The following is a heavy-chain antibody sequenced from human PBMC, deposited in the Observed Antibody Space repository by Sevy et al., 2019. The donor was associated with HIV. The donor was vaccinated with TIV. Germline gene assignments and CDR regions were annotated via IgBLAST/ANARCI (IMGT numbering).Heavy chain of an antibody. D-gene: IGHD3-10*01. CDR2: IYTSGST. V-gene: IGHV4-4*07. Sequence: ETLSLTCTVSGGSISSYYWSWIRQPAGKGLEWIGRIYTSGSTNYNPSLKSRVTMSVDTSKNQFSLKLSSVTAADTAVYYCARATSYYYGSGSCDFSPYYYMDVWGKGTTVTVSS. J-gene: IGHJ6*03. CDR3: ARATSYYYGSGSCDFSPYYYMDV. CDR1: GGSISSYY.